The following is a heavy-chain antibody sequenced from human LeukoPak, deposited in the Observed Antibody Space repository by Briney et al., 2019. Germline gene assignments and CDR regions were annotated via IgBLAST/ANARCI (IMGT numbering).Heavy chain of an antibody. Sequence: GVSLRLSCAASGFTFSSYAMHWVRQAPGKGLEWVAVISYDGSNKYYADSVKGRFTISRDNSKNTLYLQMNSLRAEDTAVYYCASRMDYWGQGTLVAVSS. CDR3: ASRMDY. V-gene: IGHV3-30-3*01. J-gene: IGHJ4*02. CDR1: GFTFSSYA. CDR2: ISYDGSNK. D-gene: IGHD2/OR15-2a*01.